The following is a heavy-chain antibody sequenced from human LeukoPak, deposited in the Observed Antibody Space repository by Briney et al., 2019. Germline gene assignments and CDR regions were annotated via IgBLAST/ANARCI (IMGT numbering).Heavy chain of an antibody. Sequence: QPGGSLRLSCAASGFTFSSYGMSWVRQAPGKGLEWVSAISGSGGSTYYADSVKGRFTISRDNSKNTLYLQMNSLRGEDTAVYYCAKDSLRERIVGSTTRGVNDYWGQGTLVTVSS. CDR3: AKDSLRERIVGSTTRGVNDY. CDR1: GFTFSSYG. V-gene: IGHV3-23*01. D-gene: IGHD1-26*01. J-gene: IGHJ4*02. CDR2: ISGSGGST.